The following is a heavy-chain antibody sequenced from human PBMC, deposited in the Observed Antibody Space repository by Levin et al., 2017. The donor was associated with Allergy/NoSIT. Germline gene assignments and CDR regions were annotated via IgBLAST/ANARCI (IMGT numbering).Heavy chain of an antibody. D-gene: IGHD6-19*01. CDR1: GVSMIGYY. CDR3: ARLPDISGWPFDS. J-gene: IGHJ4*02. V-gene: IGHV4-59*01. CDR2: IGYTGKI. Sequence: SPTLSLPCTVSGVSMIGYYWTWIRKSPGKGLEWIGFIGYTGKIKYNPSLKSRISISIDTSKNQFSLELTFVTAADTAVYYCARLPDISGWPFDSWGQGILVTVSS.